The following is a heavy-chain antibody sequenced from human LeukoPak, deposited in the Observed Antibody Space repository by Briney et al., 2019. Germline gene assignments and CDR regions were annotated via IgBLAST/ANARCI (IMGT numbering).Heavy chain of an antibody. CDR1: GDSISSTNFY. Sequence: PSEALSLTCTVSGDSISSTNFYWGWIRQPPGKGLEWIGSIYNTGSTYYNPSLKSRVTISVDTSKNQFSLKLSSVTAADTAVYYCARVRRNRGSGSYLLGSLTDYWGQGTLVTVSS. CDR2: IYNTGST. D-gene: IGHD3-10*01. V-gene: IGHV4-39*07. CDR3: ARVRRNRGSGSYLLGSLTDY. J-gene: IGHJ4*02.